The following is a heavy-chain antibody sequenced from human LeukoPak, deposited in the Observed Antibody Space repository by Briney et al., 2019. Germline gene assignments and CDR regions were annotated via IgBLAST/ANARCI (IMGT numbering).Heavy chain of an antibody. CDR1: GGSISSSNW. D-gene: IGHD6-19*01. CDR2: IYHSGST. Sequence: PSETLSLTCAVSGGSISSSNWWSWVRQPPGKGLEWIGEIYHSGSTNYNPSLKSRVTISVDKSKNQFSLKLSSVTAADTAVYYCAREGGSGSKHIDYWGQGTLVTVSS. CDR3: AREGGSGSKHIDY. V-gene: IGHV4-4*02. J-gene: IGHJ4*02.